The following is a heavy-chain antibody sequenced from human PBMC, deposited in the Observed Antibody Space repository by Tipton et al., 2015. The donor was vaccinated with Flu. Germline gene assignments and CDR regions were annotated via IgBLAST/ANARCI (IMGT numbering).Heavy chain of an antibody. CDR2: ITQTGNI. D-gene: IGHD3/OR15-3a*01. CDR1: GGSFSGYY. V-gene: IGHV4-34*01. Sequence: LRLSCTVFGGSFSGYYWSWIRQPPGMGLEWIGEITQTGNINYNPSLESRVTLSLDTSKNQFSLKMNGVTAADTAVHYCARLYHFSTVFHWYFDLWGRGSLVTVSS. CDR3: ARLYHFSTVFHWYFDL. J-gene: IGHJ2*01.